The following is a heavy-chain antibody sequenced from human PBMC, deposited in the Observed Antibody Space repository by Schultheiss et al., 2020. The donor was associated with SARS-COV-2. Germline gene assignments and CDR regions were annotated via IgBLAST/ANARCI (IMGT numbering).Heavy chain of an antibody. CDR1: GGSISSYY. V-gene: IGHV4-59*01. J-gene: IGHJ5*02. Sequence: GSLRLSCTVSGGSISSYYWSWIRQPPGKGLEWIWYIYYSGSTNYNPSLKSRVTISVDTSKNQFSLKLSSVTAADTAVYYCAREKWIDPWGQGNLGTVSS. CDR3: AREKWIDP. CDR2: IYYSGST.